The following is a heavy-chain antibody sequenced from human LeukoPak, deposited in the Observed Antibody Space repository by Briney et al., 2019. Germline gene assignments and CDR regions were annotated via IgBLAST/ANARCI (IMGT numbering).Heavy chain of an antibody. V-gene: IGHV3-64*01. Sequence: GGSLGLSCAASGFTFSSYAMHWVRQAPGKGLEYVSAISSNGGSTYYANSVKGRFTISRDNSKNTLYLQMGSLRAEDMAVYYCARARDFWSGYDYWGQGTLVTVSS. J-gene: IGHJ4*02. CDR1: GFTFSSYA. CDR2: ISSNGGST. D-gene: IGHD3-3*01. CDR3: ARARDFWSGYDY.